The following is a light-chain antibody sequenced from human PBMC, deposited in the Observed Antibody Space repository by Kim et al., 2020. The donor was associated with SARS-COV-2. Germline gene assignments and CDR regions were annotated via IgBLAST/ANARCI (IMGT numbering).Light chain of an antibody. Sequence: SASVGVRVPITCRASESIGSSLAWYQQSPGTAPKVLIYKASTLDGGVPSRFSGSGSETEFTLTISSLQPDDFATYYCQQYNSYTYTFGQGTKLEI. CDR3: QQYNSYTYT. J-gene: IGKJ2*01. V-gene: IGKV1-5*03. CDR2: KAS. CDR1: ESIGSS.